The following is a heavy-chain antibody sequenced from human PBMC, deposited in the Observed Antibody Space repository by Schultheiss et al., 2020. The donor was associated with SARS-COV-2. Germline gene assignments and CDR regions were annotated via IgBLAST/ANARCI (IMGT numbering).Heavy chain of an antibody. CDR2: IYYSGST. J-gene: IGHJ4*02. V-gene: IGHV4-61*08. CDR3: ATTYYYDSSGYYFDY. CDR1: GGSISSGGYS. Sequence: SETLSLTCAVSGGSISSGGYSWSWIRQPPGKGLEWIGYIYYSGSTNYNPSLKSRVTISVHTSKNQFSLKLSSVTAADTAVYYCATTYYYDSSGYYFDYWGQGTLVTVSS. D-gene: IGHD3-22*01.